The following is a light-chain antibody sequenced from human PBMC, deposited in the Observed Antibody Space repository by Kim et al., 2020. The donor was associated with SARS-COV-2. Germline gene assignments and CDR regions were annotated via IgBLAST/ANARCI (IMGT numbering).Light chain of an antibody. CDR1: QGIASY. CDR2: TAS. CDR3: QQLNTYPIT. V-gene: IGKV1-9*01. Sequence: ESVGDRVTITCRASQGIASYLAWYQQKPGKAPKLLIYTASTLQTGVPSRFSGSGSGTDFTLTITSLQPEDFATYYCQQLNTYPITFGQGTRLEIK. J-gene: IGKJ5*01.